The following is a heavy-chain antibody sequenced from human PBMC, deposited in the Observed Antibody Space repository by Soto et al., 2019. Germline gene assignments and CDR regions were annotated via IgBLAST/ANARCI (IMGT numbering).Heavy chain of an antibody. Sequence: EVQLVESGGGVVRPGGSLRLSCAASGFTFDDYGMSWVRQAPGKGLEWVSGINWNGGSTGYADSVKGRFTISRDNAKNYLYLQKNSLRAEDTALYHCARGVIAAGGNWFDPWGQGTLVTVSS. CDR3: ARGVIAAGGNWFDP. CDR2: INWNGGST. D-gene: IGHD6-13*01. J-gene: IGHJ5*02. CDR1: GFTFDDYG. V-gene: IGHV3-20*01.